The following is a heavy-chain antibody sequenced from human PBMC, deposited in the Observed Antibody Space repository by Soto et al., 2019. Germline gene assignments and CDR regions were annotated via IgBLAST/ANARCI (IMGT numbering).Heavy chain of an antibody. V-gene: IGHV3-23*01. CDR3: VMATYCCGGSCCSVPWAFDF. D-gene: IGHD2-15*01. CDR1: GFTFSSYA. CDR2: ISVSGGST. Sequence: EVQLLESGGGLVQPGGSLRLSCAASGFTFSSYAMSWVRQPPGKGLEWVSAISVSGGSTYYADSVKGLFTIARDNSKNTLYLQSSSVSAEDMAVYFCVMATYCCGGSCCSVPWAFDFWGQGTMVTVS. J-gene: IGHJ3*01.